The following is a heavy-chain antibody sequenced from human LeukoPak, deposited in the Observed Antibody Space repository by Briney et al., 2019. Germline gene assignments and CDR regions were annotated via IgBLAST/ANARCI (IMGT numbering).Heavy chain of an antibody. Sequence: GGSLRLSCAASGFTFSSYAMHWVRQAPGKGLKWVAVISYDGSNKYYADSVKGRFTISRDNSKNTLYLQMNSLRAEDTAVYYCARSRPATAILAHWGQGTLVTVSS. CDR3: ARSRPATAILAH. CDR2: ISYDGSNK. V-gene: IGHV3-30-3*01. D-gene: IGHD2-2*02. CDR1: GFTFSSYA. J-gene: IGHJ5*02.